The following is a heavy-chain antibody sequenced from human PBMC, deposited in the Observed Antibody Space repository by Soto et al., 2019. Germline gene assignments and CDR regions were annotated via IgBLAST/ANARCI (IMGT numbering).Heavy chain of an antibody. V-gene: IGHV1-69*13. CDR3: ARDLGTAMTTGYYYGMDV. CDR2: IIPIFGTA. J-gene: IGHJ6*02. CDR1: GGTFRSYA. Sequence: SVKVSCKXSGGTFRSYAISWVRQAPGQGLEWLGGIIPIFGTANYAQKFQGRVTITADESTSTAYMELTSLRSEDTAVYYCARDLGTAMTTGYYYGMDVWGQGTTVTVSS. D-gene: IGHD5-18*01.